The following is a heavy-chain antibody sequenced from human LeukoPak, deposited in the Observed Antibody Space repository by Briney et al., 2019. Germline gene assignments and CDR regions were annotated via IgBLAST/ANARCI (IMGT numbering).Heavy chain of an antibody. D-gene: IGHD2-2*02. CDR2: ISSGSSYI. J-gene: IGHJ4*02. CDR1: GFTFSSYS. V-gene: IGHV3-21*01. Sequence: PGGSLRLSCAASGFTFSSYSMNWVRQAPGKGLEWVSSISSGSSYIYYADSVTGRFTFSRDNAKNSLYLQMNSLRAEDTAVYYCARGAAAAIRGTLFDYWGQGTLVTVSS. CDR3: ARGAAAAIRGTLFDY.